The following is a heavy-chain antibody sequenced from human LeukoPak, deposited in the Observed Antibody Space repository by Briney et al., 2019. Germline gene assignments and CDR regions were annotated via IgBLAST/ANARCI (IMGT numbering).Heavy chain of an antibody. CDR2: INHSGST. J-gene: IGHJ4*02. CDR1: GGSFSGYY. Sequence: SQTLSLTSAVYGGSFSGYYWSWIRQPPGKRLEWIGEINHSGSTNYNPSLKSRVTISVDTSKTQFSLKLSSVTAADTAVYYCARGSDYDYVWGSYRPKKTIDYWGQGTLVTVSS. V-gene: IGHV4-34*01. D-gene: IGHD3-16*02. CDR3: ARGSDYDYVWGSYRPKKTIDY.